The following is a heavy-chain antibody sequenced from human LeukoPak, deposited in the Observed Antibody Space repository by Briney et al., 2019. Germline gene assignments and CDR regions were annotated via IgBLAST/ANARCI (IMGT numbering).Heavy chain of an antibody. J-gene: IGHJ4*02. CDR3: ARGGWQQLVTPFDY. CDR2: IRYDGSNK. D-gene: IGHD6-13*01. CDR1: GFTFSSYG. Sequence: PGGSLRLSCAASGFTFSSYGMHWVRQAPGKGLEWVAFIRYDGSNKYYADSVKGRFTISRDNSKNTLYLQMNSLRPEDTAVYYCARGGWQQLVTPFDYWGQGTLVTVSS. V-gene: IGHV3-30*02.